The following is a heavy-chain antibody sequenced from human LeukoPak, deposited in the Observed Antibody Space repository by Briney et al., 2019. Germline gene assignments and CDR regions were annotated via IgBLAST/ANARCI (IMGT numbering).Heavy chain of an antibody. D-gene: IGHD3-10*01. Sequence: GSLRLSCAASGFTFSSFAMTWVRQAPGKGLEWIGEINHSGSTNYNPSLKSRVTISVDTSKNQFSLKLSSVTAADTAAYYCARAPGGLWFRFDYWGQGTLVTVSS. CDR1: GFTFSSFA. J-gene: IGHJ4*02. V-gene: IGHV4-34*01. CDR3: ARAPGGLWFRFDY. CDR2: INHSGST.